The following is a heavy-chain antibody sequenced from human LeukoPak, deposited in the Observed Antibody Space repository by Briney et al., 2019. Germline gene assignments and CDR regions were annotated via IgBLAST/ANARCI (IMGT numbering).Heavy chain of an antibody. Sequence: PGGSLRLSCVASGFTISSNYMSWVRQAPGKGLEWVSVIYSGGSTYYADSVKGRFTISRDNSKNTLYLQMNSLRVEDTAVYYCARARGYSYGCDYWGQGTLVTVSS. D-gene: IGHD5-18*01. CDR3: ARARGYSYGCDY. J-gene: IGHJ4*02. CDR2: IYSGGST. V-gene: IGHV3-53*01. CDR1: GFTISSNY.